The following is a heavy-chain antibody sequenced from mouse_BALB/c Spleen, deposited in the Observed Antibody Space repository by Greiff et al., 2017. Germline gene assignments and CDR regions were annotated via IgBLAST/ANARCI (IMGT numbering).Heavy chain of an antibody. CDR3: ARDGDDYGYPWFAY. CDR1: GYSITSDYA. D-gene: IGHD1-2*01. Sequence: EVKLMESGPGLVKPSQSLSLTCTVTGYSITSDYAWNWIRQFPGNKLEWMGYISYSGSTSYNPSLKSRISITRDTSKNQFFLQLNSVTTEDTATYYCARDGDDYGYPWFAYWGQGTLVTVSA. J-gene: IGHJ3*01. V-gene: IGHV3-2*02. CDR2: ISYSGST.